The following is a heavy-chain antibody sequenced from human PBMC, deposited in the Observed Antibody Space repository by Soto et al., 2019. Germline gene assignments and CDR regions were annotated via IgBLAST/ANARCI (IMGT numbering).Heavy chain of an antibody. J-gene: IGHJ4*02. D-gene: IGHD2-15*01. Sequence: QVQLQQWGAGLLKPSETLSLTCALYGGSFSGYYWSWIRQPPGKGLEWIGEINHSGSTNYNPSLKSRFPMSVDMSKNQFSLKLSSLTAADTAVYYCARNGGRVVEVAGAYFDYWGQGTLVTVSS. CDR1: GGSFSGYY. V-gene: IGHV4-34*01. CDR3: ARNGGRVVEVAGAYFDY. CDR2: INHSGST.